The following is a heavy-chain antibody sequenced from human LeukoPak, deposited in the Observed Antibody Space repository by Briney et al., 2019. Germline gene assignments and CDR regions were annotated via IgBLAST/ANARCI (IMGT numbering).Heavy chain of an antibody. Sequence: ASVKVSCKASRYIFTGYQIHWVRQAPGEGLEWMGWINPNSGDTNYAQNFRDRVTVTRDSSVSTVYMELNSLRSDETALYYCAREGRWESGYKFGSGTSALDFWGQGTLVSVSS. CDR2: INPNSGDT. CDR3: AREGRWESGYKFGSGTSALDF. D-gene: IGHD3-10*01. V-gene: IGHV1-2*02. J-gene: IGHJ4*02. CDR1: RYIFTGYQ.